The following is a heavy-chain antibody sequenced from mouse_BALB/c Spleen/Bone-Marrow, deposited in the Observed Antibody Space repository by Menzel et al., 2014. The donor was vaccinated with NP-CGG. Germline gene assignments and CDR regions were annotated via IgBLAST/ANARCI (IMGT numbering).Heavy chain of an antibody. J-gene: IGHJ2*01. CDR3: ARRVGRAFDY. Sequence: QVQLQQSGAELAKPGASVKMSCKASGYTFTSYWMHWVKQRPGQGLEWIGYINPSTGYTEYNQKFKDKATLTADKSSSTAYMQLSSLTSEDSAVYYCARRVGRAFDYWGQGTTLTVSS. D-gene: IGHD4-1*01. V-gene: IGHV1-7*01. CDR2: INPSTGYT. CDR1: GYTFTSYW.